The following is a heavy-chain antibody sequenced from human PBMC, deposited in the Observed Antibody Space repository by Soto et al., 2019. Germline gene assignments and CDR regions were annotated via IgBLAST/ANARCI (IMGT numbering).Heavy chain of an antibody. CDR2: ISYDGSNK. Sequence: QVQLVESGGGVVQPGRSLRLSCAASGFTFSSYGMHWVRQAPGKGLEWVAVISYDGSNKYYADPVKGRFTISRDNSKNTLYLQMNSLRAEDTAVYYCAKDSSTYYDLKNWGQGTLVTVSS. D-gene: IGHD3-3*01. CDR1: GFTFSSYG. CDR3: AKDSSTYYDLKN. J-gene: IGHJ4*02. V-gene: IGHV3-30*18.